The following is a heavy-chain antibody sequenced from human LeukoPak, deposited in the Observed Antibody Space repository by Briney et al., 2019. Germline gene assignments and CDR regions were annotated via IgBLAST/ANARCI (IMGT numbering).Heavy chain of an antibody. CDR2: IWFDGSNK. CDR1: GFTFSSYG. Sequence: GGSLRLSCVASGFTFSSYGMHWVRQAPGKGPEWVAVIWFDGSNKYYADSVKGRFTISRDNSKNTLYLEMNSLRAEDTAVYYCASAAGPFDNWGQGTLVTVSS. CDR3: ASAAGPFDN. J-gene: IGHJ4*02. V-gene: IGHV3-33*01. D-gene: IGHD6-13*01.